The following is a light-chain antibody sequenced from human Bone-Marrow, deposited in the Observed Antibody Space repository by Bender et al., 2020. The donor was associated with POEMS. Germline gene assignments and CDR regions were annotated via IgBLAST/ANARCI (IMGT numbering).Light chain of an antibody. Sequence: QSVVTQPPSASGTPGQRVTISCSGSSSNIEMNYVYWYQQLPGTAPKLLIYRNDQWPSGVPDRFSGSKSGTSASLTISGLQAEDEADYYCCSYAGSSTYVFGTGTKVTLL. CDR1: SSNIEMNY. J-gene: IGLJ1*01. CDR2: RND. CDR3: CSYAGSSTYV. V-gene: IGLV1-47*01.